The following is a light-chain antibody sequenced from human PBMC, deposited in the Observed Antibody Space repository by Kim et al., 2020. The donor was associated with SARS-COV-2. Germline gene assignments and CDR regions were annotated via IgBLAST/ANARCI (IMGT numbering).Light chain of an antibody. CDR3: QQDNKWPRT. CDR2: GAS. CDR1: QSVSSD. Sequence: EIVMTQSPSTLSVSPGERATLSCRASQSVSSDLVWYQQKPGKAPKLLIYGASTMATGIPPRFSGSGSGTEFTLTISSLQSEDFAAYYCQQDNKWPRTFGQGTKVEIK. J-gene: IGKJ1*01. V-gene: IGKV3-15*01.